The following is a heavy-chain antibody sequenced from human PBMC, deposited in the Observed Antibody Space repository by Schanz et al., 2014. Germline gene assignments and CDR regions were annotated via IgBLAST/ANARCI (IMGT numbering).Heavy chain of an antibody. J-gene: IGHJ6*02. Sequence: QVQLVQSGTQVKKPGASVKVSCKASGYTFTSYGISWVRQAPGQGLEWMGWISPYNGNANYAQKLQGRVTMTADTSTSTAYMELSSLKSEDTAVYYCARAKGFGDMDVWGQGTTVTVSS. CDR1: GYTFTSYG. V-gene: IGHV1-18*01. D-gene: IGHD3-10*01. CDR3: ARAKGFGDMDV. CDR2: ISPYNGNA.